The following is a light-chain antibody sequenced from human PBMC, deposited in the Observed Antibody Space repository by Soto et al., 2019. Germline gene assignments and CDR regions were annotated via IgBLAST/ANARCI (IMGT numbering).Light chain of an antibody. CDR3: QKSDHLPL. V-gene: IGKV1-33*01. J-gene: IGKJ3*01. Sequence: DIQMTQSPPSLSASVGDRVTITCQASHDICHSLTWYQDKPGQAPKLVIYDAYNLETGVPSTFSGNGYGTDFTFTISSLRPEDIATYYCQKSDHLPLFGPGTRVDMK. CDR2: DAY. CDR1: HDICHS.